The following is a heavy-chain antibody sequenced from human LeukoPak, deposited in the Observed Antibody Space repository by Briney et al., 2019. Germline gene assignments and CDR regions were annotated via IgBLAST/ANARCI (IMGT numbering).Heavy chain of an antibody. J-gene: IGHJ3*02. Sequence: PSETLSLTCAVYGGSFSGYYWSWIRQPPGKGLEWIGEINHSGSTNYNPSLKSRVTISVDTSKNQFSLKLSSVTAADTAVYYCARDGHSSSSGAFDIWGQGTMVTVSS. D-gene: IGHD6-6*01. V-gene: IGHV4-34*01. CDR2: INHSGST. CDR3: ARDGHSSSSGAFDI. CDR1: GGSFSGYY.